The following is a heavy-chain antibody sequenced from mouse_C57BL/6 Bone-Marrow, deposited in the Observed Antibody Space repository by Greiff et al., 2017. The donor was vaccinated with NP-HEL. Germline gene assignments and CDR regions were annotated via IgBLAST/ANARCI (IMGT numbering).Heavy chain of an antibody. CDR1: GFTFSSYA. CDR2: ISSGGDYI. D-gene: IGHD1-3*01. Sequence: EVQGVESGEGLVKPGGSLKLSCAASGFTFSSYAMSWVRQTPEKRLEWVAYISSGGDYIYYADTVKGRFTISRDNARNTLYLQMSSLKSEDTAMYYCTRDHNYMGVAYWGQGTLVTVSA. CDR3: TRDHNYMGVAY. J-gene: IGHJ3*01. V-gene: IGHV5-9-1*02.